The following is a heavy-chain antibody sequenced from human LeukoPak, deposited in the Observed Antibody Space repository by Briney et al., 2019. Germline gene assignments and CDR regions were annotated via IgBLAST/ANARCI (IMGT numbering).Heavy chain of an antibody. J-gene: IGHJ5*02. Sequence: SETLSLTCTVSGGSISSYYWSWIRQPPGKGLEWIGYIYYSGSTNYNPSLKSRVTISVDTSKNQFSLKLSSVTAADTAVYYCARDPLRWAYYDSSWYGFDPWGQGTLVTVSS. CDR1: GGSISSYY. D-gene: IGHD3-22*01. CDR3: ARDPLRWAYYDSSWYGFDP. CDR2: IYYSGST. V-gene: IGHV4-59*12.